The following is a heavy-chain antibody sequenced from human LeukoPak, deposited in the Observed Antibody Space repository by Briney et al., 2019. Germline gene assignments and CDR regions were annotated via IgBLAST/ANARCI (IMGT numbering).Heavy chain of an antibody. V-gene: IGHV3-21*01. CDR3: ARFGSGSYSLDY. D-gene: IGHD1-26*01. Sequence: GGSLRLSCAASGFTFGSYSMNWVRQAPEKGLEWVSSISSSSSYIYYADSVKGRFTISRDNAKNSLYLQMNSLRAEDTAVYYCARFGSGSYSLDYWGQGTLVTVSS. CDR1: GFTFGSYS. J-gene: IGHJ4*02. CDR2: ISSSSSYI.